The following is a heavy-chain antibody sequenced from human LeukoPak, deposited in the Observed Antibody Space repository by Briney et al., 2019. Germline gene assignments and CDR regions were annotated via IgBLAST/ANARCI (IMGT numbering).Heavy chain of an antibody. D-gene: IGHD3-22*01. CDR2: IYYSGST. CDR1: GGSISSGGYY. V-gene: IGHV4-31*03. CDR3: ARGLHYYDSSGYYYPDAFDV. J-gene: IGHJ3*01. Sequence: SETLSLTCTVSGGSISSGGYYWSWIRQHPGKGLEWIGYIYYSGSTYYNPSLKSRVTISVDTSKNQFSLKLSSVTAADTAVYYCARGLHYYDSSGYYYPDAFDVWGQGTMVTVSS.